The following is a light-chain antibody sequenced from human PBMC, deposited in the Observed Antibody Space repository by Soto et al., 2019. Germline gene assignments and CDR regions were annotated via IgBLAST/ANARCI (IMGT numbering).Light chain of an antibody. Sequence: EVVLTQSPATLSLSPGERATLSCRASQSVGSYLAWYQQRPGQAPRLLMYDASKRATGIPARISGSGSGTDFSLTISSLEPEDYAVYYCQHRDSLSNTFGQGTKLEIK. CDR1: QSVGSY. CDR3: QHRDSLSNT. J-gene: IGKJ2*01. CDR2: DAS. V-gene: IGKV3-11*01.